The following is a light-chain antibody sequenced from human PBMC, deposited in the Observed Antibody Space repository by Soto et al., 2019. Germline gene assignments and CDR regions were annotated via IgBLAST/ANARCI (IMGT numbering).Light chain of an antibody. CDR3: QQYNNWLVT. CDR1: QSVSSN. CDR2: GAS. V-gene: IGKV3-15*01. J-gene: IGKJ1*01. Sequence: EIVMTRSPATLSVSPGERATLSCRASQSVSSNLAWYQQKPGQAPRLLIYGASTRATGIPARFSGSGSGTEFTLTISSLQSEDFAVYYCQQYNNWLVTFGQGTKV.